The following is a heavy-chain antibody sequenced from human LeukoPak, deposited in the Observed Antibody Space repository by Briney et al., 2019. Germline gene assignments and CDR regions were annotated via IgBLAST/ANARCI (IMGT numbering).Heavy chain of an antibody. Sequence: ASVKVSCKASGYTFTGYYMHWVRQAPGQGLEWMGWINPNSGGTNYAQKFQGRVTMTRDTSISTAYMELSRLRSDDTAVYYCARVPRIAVGACGYWGQGTLVTVSS. V-gene: IGHV1-2*02. CDR2: INPNSGGT. J-gene: IGHJ4*02. CDR3: ARVPRIAVGACGY. D-gene: IGHD6-19*01. CDR1: GYTFTGYY.